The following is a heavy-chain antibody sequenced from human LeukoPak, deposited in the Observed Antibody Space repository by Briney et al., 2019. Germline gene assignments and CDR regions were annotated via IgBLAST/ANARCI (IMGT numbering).Heavy chain of an antibody. CDR1: GFTFSGYA. J-gene: IGHJ4*02. CDR3: AKVLSGSQDY. Sequence: GGSLRLSCAASGFTFSGYAMSWVRQAPGKGPKWLSTITGGAENTYYADSVKGRFTISRDNSKNTVYLQMNSLRAEDTAVYYCAKVLSGSQDYWGQGTLVTVFS. CDR2: ITGGAENT. D-gene: IGHD1-26*01. V-gene: IGHV3-23*01.